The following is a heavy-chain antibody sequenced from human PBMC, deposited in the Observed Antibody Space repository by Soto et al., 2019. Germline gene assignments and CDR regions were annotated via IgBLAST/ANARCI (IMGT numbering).Heavy chain of an antibody. D-gene: IGHD6-19*01. V-gene: IGHV1-3*01. CDR2: INAGNGNT. Sequence: ASVKVSCKASGYTFTRYAMHWVRQAPGQRPEWMGCINAGNGNTKYSQKFQGRVTITTDTSASAAYMELSSLRSEDTAVYYCARDGAVAGDSNFDYWGQGTLVTVSS. CDR3: ARDGAVAGDSNFDY. CDR1: GYTFTRYA. J-gene: IGHJ4*02.